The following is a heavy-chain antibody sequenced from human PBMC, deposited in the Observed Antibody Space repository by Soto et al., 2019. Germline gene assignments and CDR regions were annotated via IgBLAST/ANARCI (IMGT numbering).Heavy chain of an antibody. CDR1: GYTFTSYY. Sequence: ASVKVSCKASGYTFTSYYMHWVRQAPGQGLEWMGVINPSGGSTSYAQKFQGRVTMTRDTSTSTVYMELSSLRSEDTAVYYCARVGGYCSGGSCYSGPYYYGMDVWGQGTTVTVSS. V-gene: IGHV1-46*01. CDR2: INPSGGST. J-gene: IGHJ6*02. CDR3: ARVGGYCSGGSCYSGPYYYGMDV. D-gene: IGHD2-15*01.